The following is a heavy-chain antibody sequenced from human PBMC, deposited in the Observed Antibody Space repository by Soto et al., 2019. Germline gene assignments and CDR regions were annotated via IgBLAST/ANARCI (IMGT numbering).Heavy chain of an antibody. D-gene: IGHD5-18*01. J-gene: IGHJ4*01. Sequence: GESLKISCKGSGYTFTSYSIGWVRQIPGKGLEWMGIIYTSDSDTRYSPSFQGEVTISVDKSISTAYLQWSSLKASDTAIYYCASAMKYSYGYLWGQGTLVIVSS. CDR3: ASAMKYSYGYL. CDR2: IYTSDSDT. CDR1: GYTFTSYS. V-gene: IGHV5-51*01.